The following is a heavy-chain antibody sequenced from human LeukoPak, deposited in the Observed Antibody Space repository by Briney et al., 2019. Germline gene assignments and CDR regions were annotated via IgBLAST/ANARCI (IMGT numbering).Heavy chain of an antibody. J-gene: IGHJ5*02. Sequence: PGGSLRLSCAASGFTFSSYGMHWVRQAPGKGLEWVAYIRYDGSNKYYEDSMKGRFTISRDNSKNMLYLQMNSLRAEDTAVYYCARVRVFAKLSVVRPREVNCFDPWGQGTLVTVSS. V-gene: IGHV3-30*02. CDR2: IRYDGSNK. CDR3: ARVRVFAKLSVVRPREVNCFDP. D-gene: IGHD2-21*01. CDR1: GFTFSSYG.